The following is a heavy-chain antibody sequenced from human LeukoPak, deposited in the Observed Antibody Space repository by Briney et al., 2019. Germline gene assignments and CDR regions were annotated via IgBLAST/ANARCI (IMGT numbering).Heavy chain of an antibody. CDR1: GYSISSGYY. Sequence: SETLSLTCAVSGYSISSGYYWGWIRQPPGEGLEWIGSIYHSGSTYYNPSLKSRVTISVDTSKNQFSLKLSSVTAADTAVYYCARPPDYNDYGAAFDFWGQGTLVTVSS. V-gene: IGHV4-38-2*01. D-gene: IGHD4-11*01. J-gene: IGHJ4*02. CDR3: ARPPDYNDYGAAFDF. CDR2: IYHSGST.